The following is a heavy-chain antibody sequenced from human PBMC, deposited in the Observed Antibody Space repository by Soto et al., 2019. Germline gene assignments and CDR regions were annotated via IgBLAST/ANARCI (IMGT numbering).Heavy chain of an antibody. CDR3: ATGYSSLGWFDP. J-gene: IGHJ5*02. CDR2: INHSGST. Sequence: SETLSLTCAVYGGSFSGYYWSWIRQPPGKGLEWIGKINHSGSTNYNPSLKSRVTISVDTSKNQFSLKLSSVTAADTAVYYCATGYSSLGWFDPWGQGTLVTVSS. D-gene: IGHD6-13*01. V-gene: IGHV4-34*01. CDR1: GGSFSGYY.